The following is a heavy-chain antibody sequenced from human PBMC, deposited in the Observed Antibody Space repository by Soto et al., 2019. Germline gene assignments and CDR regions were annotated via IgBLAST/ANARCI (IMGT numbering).Heavy chain of an antibody. CDR1: GFTFSSYV. Sequence: QVQLVESGGGVVQPGRSLRLSGAASGFTFSSYVMHWVRQAPGKGLEWVAVIWYDGSNKYYADSVKGRFTISRDNSKNTLYLQMNSLRAEDTAVYYCARDAPDYDYNRRDAFDIWGQGTMVTVSS. CDR2: IWYDGSNK. D-gene: IGHD3-16*01. CDR3: ARDAPDYDYNRRDAFDI. V-gene: IGHV3-33*01. J-gene: IGHJ3*02.